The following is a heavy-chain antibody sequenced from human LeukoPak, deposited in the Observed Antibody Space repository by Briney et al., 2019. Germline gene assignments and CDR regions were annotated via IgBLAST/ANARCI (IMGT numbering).Heavy chain of an antibody. CDR1: GGSIGSYY. D-gene: IGHD3-10*01. Sequence: PSETLSLTCTVSGGSIGSYYWSWIRQPPGKGLEWIGYIYYSGSTNYNPSLKSRVTISVDTSKNQFSLKLSSVTAADTAVYYCARGPMVRRVITSFDYWGQGTLVTVSS. CDR3: ARGPMVRRVITSFDY. CDR2: IYYSGST. J-gene: IGHJ4*02. V-gene: IGHV4-59*01.